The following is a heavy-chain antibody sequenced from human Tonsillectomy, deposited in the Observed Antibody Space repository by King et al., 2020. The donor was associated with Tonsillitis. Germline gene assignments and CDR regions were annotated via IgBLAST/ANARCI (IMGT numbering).Heavy chain of an antibody. V-gene: IGHV5-51*01. CDR3: ARAPRSMGLHYSYYYYMDV. CDR2: VYPGDSDT. J-gene: IGHJ6*03. Sequence: VQLVESGAEVKKPGESLKISCKGYGYSFSDHWIGWVRQMPGKGLEWMGNVYPGDSDTKYSPSFQGQVSISVDKSISTAYLHWSSLRASDTAMYYCARAPRSMGLHYSYYYYMDVWGKGTSVTVSS. D-gene: IGHD4/OR15-4a*01. CDR1: GYSFSDHW.